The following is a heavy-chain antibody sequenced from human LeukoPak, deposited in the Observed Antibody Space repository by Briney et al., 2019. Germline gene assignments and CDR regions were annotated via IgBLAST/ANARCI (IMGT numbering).Heavy chain of an antibody. CDR3: ARAPMSYDSSGFGGVFDI. CDR1: GFTFSNYA. Sequence: GRSLRLSCAASGFTFSNYAMHWVRQAPGKGLEWVAVISYDGTNKYYADSVKGRFTISRDNSKNTMYLQMNSLRAEDTAMYYCARAPMSYDSSGFGGVFDIWGQGTMVTVSS. CDR2: ISYDGTNK. J-gene: IGHJ3*02. V-gene: IGHV3-30-3*01. D-gene: IGHD3-22*01.